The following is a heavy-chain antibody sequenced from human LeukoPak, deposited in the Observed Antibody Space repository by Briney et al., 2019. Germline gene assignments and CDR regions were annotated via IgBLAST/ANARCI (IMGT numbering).Heavy chain of an antibody. CDR3: AVLGYCSSTSCQGGFDY. D-gene: IGHD2-2*01. Sequence: ASVKVSCKASGYTFTSYDINWVRQATGQGLEWMGWMNPNSGNTGYAQKFQGRVTNTRNTSISTAYMELSSLRSEDTAVYYCAVLGYCSSTSCQGGFDYWGQGTLVTVSS. CDR2: MNPNSGNT. J-gene: IGHJ4*02. CDR1: GYTFTSYD. V-gene: IGHV1-8*03.